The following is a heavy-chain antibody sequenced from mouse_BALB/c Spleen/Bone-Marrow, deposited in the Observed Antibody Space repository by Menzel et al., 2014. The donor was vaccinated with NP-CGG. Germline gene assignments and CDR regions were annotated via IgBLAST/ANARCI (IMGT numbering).Heavy chain of an antibody. V-gene: IGHV5-17*02. J-gene: IGHJ3*01. D-gene: IGHD2-4*01. CDR2: ISSGSNTI. CDR1: GFTFSSFG. Sequence: EVQLVESGGGLVQPGGSRKLSCAASGFTFSSFGMHWIRQAPEKGLEWVAYISSGSNTIYYEDTVKGRFTISRDNPKNTLFLQMTSLRSVDTAMYYCARRGTMITAGPFAYWGQGTLVTVSA. CDR3: ARRGTMITAGPFAY.